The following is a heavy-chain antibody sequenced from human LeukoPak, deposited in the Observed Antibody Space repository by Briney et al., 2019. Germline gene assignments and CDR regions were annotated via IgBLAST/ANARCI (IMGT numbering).Heavy chain of an antibody. V-gene: IGHV3-23*01. CDR2: IFGSGGSA. CDR3: GKTTTGYSSGQKPAWPVDF. CDR1: GFTFGSYA. Sequence: GRSLRLSCEASGFTFGSYAMHWVRQAPGKGLEWVAGIFGSGGSAHYADSAKGRFTISRDNSKNTVYLQINSLRAEDTAVYYCGKTTTGYSSGQKPAWPVDFWGQGTLVTVSS. J-gene: IGHJ4*02. D-gene: IGHD6-19*01.